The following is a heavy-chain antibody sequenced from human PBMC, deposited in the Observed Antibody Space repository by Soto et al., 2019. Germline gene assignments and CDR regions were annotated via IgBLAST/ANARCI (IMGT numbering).Heavy chain of an antibody. CDR3: ARVPYSSGWYGHLDY. Sequence: QVQLVQSGAEEKKPGASVKVSCKASGYTFTSYAMHWVRQAPGQRLEWMGWINAGNGNTKYSQKFQGRVTITRDTSXXTAYMELSSLRSEDTAVYYCARVPYSSGWYGHLDYWGQGTLVTVSS. J-gene: IGHJ4*02. D-gene: IGHD6-19*01. CDR2: INAGNGNT. V-gene: IGHV1-3*05. CDR1: GYTFTSYA.